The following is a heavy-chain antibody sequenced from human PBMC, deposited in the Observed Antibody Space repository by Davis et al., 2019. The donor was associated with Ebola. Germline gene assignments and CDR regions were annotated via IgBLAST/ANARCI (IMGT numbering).Heavy chain of an antibody. V-gene: IGHV5-51*01. Sequence: GESLKISCKGSGYGFTNYWIGWVRQMPGKGLEWMGFIFPDHSDATYSPSFQGQVTFSVDKSIRTAYLHWNSLKASDTATYYCARQGTTSWDSWGQGTLVTVSS. CDR2: IFPDHSDA. CDR3: ARQGTTSWDS. CDR1: GYGFTNYW. J-gene: IGHJ4*02. D-gene: IGHD2-2*01.